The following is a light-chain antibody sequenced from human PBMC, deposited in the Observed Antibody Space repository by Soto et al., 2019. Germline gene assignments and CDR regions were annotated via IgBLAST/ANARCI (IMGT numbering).Light chain of an antibody. CDR2: AAS. V-gene: IGKV1-12*01. CDR1: QIIRSW. J-gene: IGKJ4*01. Sequence: DIQITQSPSTLSASVGYRVAITCRASQIIRSWLSWYQQKPLKAPNLLIYAASSLHSGVPSRFSGSGSGTDLTPTISSLQPEDFLTYYCQQANSFQLTFGGGTTGDIK. CDR3: QQANSFQLT.